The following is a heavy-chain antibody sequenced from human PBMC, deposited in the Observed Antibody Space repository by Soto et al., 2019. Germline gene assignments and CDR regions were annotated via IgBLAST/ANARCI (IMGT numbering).Heavy chain of an antibody. J-gene: IGHJ4*02. V-gene: IGHV4-59*01. CDR2: IYYSGST. D-gene: IGHD3-10*01. Sequence: SETLSLTCTVSGGSISSYYWSWIRQPPGKGLEWIGYIYYSGSTNYNPSLKSRVTISVDTSKNQFSLKLSSVTAADTAVYYCASSRGGYYYGSGSYHPFDYWGQVTLVTVSS. CDR3: ASSRGGYYYGSGSYHPFDY. CDR1: GGSISSYY.